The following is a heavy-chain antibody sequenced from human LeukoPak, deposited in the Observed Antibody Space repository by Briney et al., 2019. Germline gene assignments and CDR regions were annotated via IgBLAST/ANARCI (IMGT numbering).Heavy chain of an antibody. D-gene: IGHD5-18*01. CDR3: AKERGYNSYTY. CDR2: ISGSGTPI. Sequence: GGSLRLSCAASGFTFSNYYMSWIRQAPGKGLEWVSYISGSGTPIYYADSVKGRFTISRDNAKNSLYLQMSSLRAEDTAVYYCAKERGYNSYTYWGQGTLVTVSS. V-gene: IGHV3-11*04. J-gene: IGHJ4*02. CDR1: GFTFSNYY.